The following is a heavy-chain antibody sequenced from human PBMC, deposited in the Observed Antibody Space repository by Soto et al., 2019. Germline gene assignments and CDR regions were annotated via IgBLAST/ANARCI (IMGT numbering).Heavy chain of an antibody. Sequence: SVKVSCKASGGTFSNHSISWVRQAPGQGLEWMGGVIPILGIAYYAQKFQGRVTITADMSTSTAYMEESSLRSDDTAVYFCAKGSYHYDSRVSDYYFFNMDVWGQGTTVTVSS. J-gene: IGHJ6*02. V-gene: IGHV1-69*10. CDR3: AKGSYHYDSRVSDYYFFNMDV. D-gene: IGHD3-22*01. CDR1: GGTFSNHS. CDR2: VIPILGIA.